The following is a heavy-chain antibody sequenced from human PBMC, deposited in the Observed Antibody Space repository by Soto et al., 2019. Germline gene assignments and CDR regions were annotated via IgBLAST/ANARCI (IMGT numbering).Heavy chain of an antibody. CDR1: GYIFINYG. CDR2: ISTYNDNT. V-gene: IGHV1-18*01. D-gene: IGHD2-2*01. Sequence: ASVKVSCKASGYIFINYGISWVRQAPGQGLEWMGWISTYNDNTIYAEELRGRVTMTADPSTRTAYLELAYLRSDDTAVYYCARLSCSSSSCRSNPFHIWGQGTMVTVS. CDR3: ARLSCSSSSCRSNPFHI. J-gene: IGHJ3*02.